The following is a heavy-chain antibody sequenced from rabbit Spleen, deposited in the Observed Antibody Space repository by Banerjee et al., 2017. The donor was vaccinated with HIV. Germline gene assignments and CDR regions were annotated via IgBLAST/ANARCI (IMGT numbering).Heavy chain of an antibody. Sequence: QSLEESGGDLVKPGASPTLTCTASGFSFSNSYVMCWVRQAPGKGLEWIACISVGASDNTYYASWAKGRLTASSTSSTTVTLQMTSLTVADTATYFCARDVDTIYFRFSLWGPGTLVTVS. CDR2: ISVGASDNT. CDR1: GFSFSNSYV. CDR3: ARDVDTIYFRFSL. D-gene: IGHD1-1*01. J-gene: IGHJ6*01. V-gene: IGHV1S40*01.